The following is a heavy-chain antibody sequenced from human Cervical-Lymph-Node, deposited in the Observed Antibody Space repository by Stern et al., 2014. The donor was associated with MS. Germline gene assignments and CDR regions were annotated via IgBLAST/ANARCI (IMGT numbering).Heavy chain of an antibody. Sequence: LVQSGESLRLSCAVSGFPFSNYWLTWVRQAPGQGLEWVASIKTAGSEKSYVASVKGRSTISRDNAKNALYLQMNSLRAEDTAVYYCARAVRELGTWGQGTLVTVSS. CDR1: GFPFSNYW. D-gene: IGHD1-7*01. CDR3: ARAVRELGT. CDR2: IKTAGSEK. V-gene: IGHV3-7*01. J-gene: IGHJ5*02.